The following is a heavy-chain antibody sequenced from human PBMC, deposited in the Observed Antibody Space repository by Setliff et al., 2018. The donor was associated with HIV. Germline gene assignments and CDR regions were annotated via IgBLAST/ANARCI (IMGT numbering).Heavy chain of an antibody. CDR1: GFTFSNYW. CDR2: IKQDGSEK. J-gene: IGHJ5*02. CDR3: ARDEATVVSNWFDP. D-gene: IGHD4-17*01. V-gene: IGHV3-7*01. Sequence: GGSLRLSCAASGFTFSNYWMSWVRQAPGKGLEWVANIKQDGSEKYYVDSVKGRFTISRDNAKNSLYLQMNSLRAEDTAVYYCARDEATVVSNWFDPWGQGTLVTVSS.